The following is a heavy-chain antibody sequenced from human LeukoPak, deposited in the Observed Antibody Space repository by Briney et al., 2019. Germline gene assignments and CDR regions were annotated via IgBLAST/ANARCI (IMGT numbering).Heavy chain of an antibody. CDR1: GFTFSSYS. CDR2: ISSSSSYI. J-gene: IGHJ3*02. V-gene: IGHV3-21*04. Sequence: PGGSLRLSCAASGFTFSSYSMNWVRQAPGKGLEWVSSISSSSSYIYYADSVKGRFTISRDNSKNTLYLQMNSLRAEDTAVYYCAKVHTKQWLVRGAFDIWGQGTMVTVSS. CDR3: AKVHTKQWLVRGAFDI. D-gene: IGHD6-19*01.